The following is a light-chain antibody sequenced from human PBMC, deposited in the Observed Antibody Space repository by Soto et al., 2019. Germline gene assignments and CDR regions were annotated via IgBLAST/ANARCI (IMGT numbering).Light chain of an antibody. CDR2: GAS. J-gene: IGKJ5*01. CDR3: QQYNNWPPIT. Sequence: EIVLTQSPGTLSLSPGERATLSCRASQSVSNNLAWYQQKPGQAPRLLIYGASTRATGISARFSGSGSGTEFTLTISSLQSEDFAVYYCQQYNNWPPITFGQGTRLEIK. CDR1: QSVSNN. V-gene: IGKV3-15*01.